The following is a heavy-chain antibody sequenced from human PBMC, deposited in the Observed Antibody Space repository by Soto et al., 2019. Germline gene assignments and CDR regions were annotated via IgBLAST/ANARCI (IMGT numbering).Heavy chain of an antibody. CDR2: ISGSGGST. D-gene: IGHD3-3*01. J-gene: IGHJ4*02. CDR1: GFTFSSYA. V-gene: IGHV3-23*01. Sequence: PGGSLRLSCAASGFTFSSYAMSWVRQAPGKGLEWVSAISGSGGSTYYADSVKGRFTISRDNSKNTLYLQMNSLRAEDTAVYYCAKSRRAITIFGVVLDYWGQGTLVTVSS. CDR3: AKSRRAITIFGVVLDY.